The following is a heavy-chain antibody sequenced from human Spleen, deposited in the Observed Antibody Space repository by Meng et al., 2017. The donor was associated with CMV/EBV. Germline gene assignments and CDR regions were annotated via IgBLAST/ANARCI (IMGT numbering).Heavy chain of an antibody. D-gene: IGHD1-26*01. Sequence: GSLRLSCAVSGGSISITHWWSWVRQPPGKGLEWIGEIYYSGDTNYNPSLQSRVTMSVDRSKNQFSLRLSSVTAADTAVYYCARVVGATFDAFDIWGQGTMVTVSS. CDR2: IYYSGDT. J-gene: IGHJ3*02. V-gene: IGHV4-4*02. CDR3: ARVVGATFDAFDI. CDR1: GGSISITHW.